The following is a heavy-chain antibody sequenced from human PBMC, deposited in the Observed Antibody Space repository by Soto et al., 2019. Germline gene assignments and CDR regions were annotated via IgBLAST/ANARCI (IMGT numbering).Heavy chain of an antibody. CDR2: VYYSGGS. Sequence: SETLSLTCIVSGGSISSGGYYWSWIRQHPGKGLEWIGNVYYSGGSNYNPSLKSRLTLSVDTSKNQFSLRLSSVTAADTAVYYCARGGDHFDHWGQGTLVTVSS. CDR1: GGSISSGGYY. D-gene: IGHD2-21*02. J-gene: IGHJ4*02. V-gene: IGHV4-31*03. CDR3: ARGGDHFDH.